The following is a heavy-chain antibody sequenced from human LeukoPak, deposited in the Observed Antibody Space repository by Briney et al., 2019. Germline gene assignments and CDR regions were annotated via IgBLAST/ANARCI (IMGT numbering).Heavy chain of an antibody. CDR2: INPNSGGT. CDR3: ARNEYRSSWYDFTVLEEYFQH. Sequence: EASVKVSCKASGYTFTGYYMHWVRQAPGQGLEWMGWINPNSGGTNYAQKFQGRVTMTRDTSISTAYMELSRLRSDDTAVYYCARNEYRSSWYDFTVLEEYFQHWGQGILVTVSS. CDR1: GYTFTGYY. D-gene: IGHD6-13*01. V-gene: IGHV1-2*02. J-gene: IGHJ1*01.